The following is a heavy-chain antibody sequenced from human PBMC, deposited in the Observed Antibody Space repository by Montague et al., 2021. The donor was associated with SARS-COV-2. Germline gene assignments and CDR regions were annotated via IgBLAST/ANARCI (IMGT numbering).Heavy chain of an antibody. J-gene: IGHJ4*02. V-gene: IGHV3-30*04. CDR1: GFTFSSYA. Sequence: SLRLSCAASGFTFSSYAMHWVRQAPGKGLEWVAVISYDGSNKYYADSVKGRFTISRDNPKNTPYLQMNSLRAEDTAVYYCARDNYDYVWGSYRYIYWGQGTLVTVSS. D-gene: IGHD3-16*02. CDR3: ARDNYDYVWGSYRYIY. CDR2: ISYDGSNK.